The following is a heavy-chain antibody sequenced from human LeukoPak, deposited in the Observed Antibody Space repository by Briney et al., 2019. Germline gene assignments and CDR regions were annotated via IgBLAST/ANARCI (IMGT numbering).Heavy chain of an antibody. J-gene: IGHJ4*02. Sequence: SVKVSCKASGGTFSSYAISWVRQAPGQGLEWMGGIIPILGTANYAQKFQGRVTITADESTSTAYMELSSLRSEDTAVYYCARDAAGDYDSSGLEYYYFDYWGQGTLVTVSS. V-gene: IGHV1-69*13. D-gene: IGHD3-22*01. CDR1: GGTFSSYA. CDR2: IIPILGTA. CDR3: ARDAAGDYDSSGLEYYYFDY.